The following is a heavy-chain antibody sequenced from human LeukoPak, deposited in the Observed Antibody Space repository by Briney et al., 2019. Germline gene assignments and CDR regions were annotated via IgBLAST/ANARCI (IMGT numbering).Heavy chain of an antibody. CDR2: INPNSGGT. D-gene: IGHD1-14*01. J-gene: IGHJ4*02. Sequence: GASVKVSCKASGYTFTGYYMHWVRQAPGQGLEWMGWINPNSGGTNYAQKFQGRVTMTRDTSISTAYMELSRLRSDDTAVYYCARSFATGVTGSTDYWGQGTLVTVSS. V-gene: IGHV1-2*02. CDR3: ARSFATGVTGSTDY. CDR1: GYTFTGYY.